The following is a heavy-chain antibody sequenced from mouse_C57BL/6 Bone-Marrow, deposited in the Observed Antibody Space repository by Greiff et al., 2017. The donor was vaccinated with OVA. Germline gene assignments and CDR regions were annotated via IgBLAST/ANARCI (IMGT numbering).Heavy chain of an antibody. Sequence: QVQLQQSGAELVKPGASVKLSCKASGYTFTSYWMQWVKQRPGQGLEWIGEIDPSDSYTNSNQKFKGKATLTVDTSSSTAYMQLSSLTSEDSAVYYCARRAYYSNYDWYFDVWGTGTTVTVSS. V-gene: IGHV1-50*01. CDR3: ARRAYYSNYDWYFDV. D-gene: IGHD2-5*01. CDR1: GYTFTSYW. J-gene: IGHJ1*03. CDR2: IDPSDSYT.